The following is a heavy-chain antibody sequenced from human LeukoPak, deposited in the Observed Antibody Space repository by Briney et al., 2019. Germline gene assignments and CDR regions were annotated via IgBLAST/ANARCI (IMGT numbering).Heavy chain of an antibody. CDR3: ARESHITREDY. CDR2: ISAYNGNT. Sequence: GASVKVSCKASGYTFTSYGISWVRQAPGQGLEWMGWISAYNGNTNYAQKLQGRVTMTTDTSTSTAYMELRSLTSDDTAIYYCARESHITREDYWGQGTLVTVSS. D-gene: IGHD1-14*01. CDR1: GYTFTSYG. J-gene: IGHJ4*02. V-gene: IGHV1-18*01.